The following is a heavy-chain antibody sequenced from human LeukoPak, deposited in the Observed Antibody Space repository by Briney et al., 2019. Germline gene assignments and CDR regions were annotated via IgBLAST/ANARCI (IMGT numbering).Heavy chain of an antibody. Sequence: SETLSLTCTVSGYSVSSDYYWCWIRQPPGKGLEWIGTIYHSGSTYYSPSLKSRVTMSVDTSKNQFSLKLNSVTATDTAVYYCARVTSSGYYEDYWGQGTLVTVSS. D-gene: IGHD3-22*01. J-gene: IGHJ4*02. CDR1: GYSVSSDYY. CDR2: IYHSGST. CDR3: ARVTSSGYYEDY. V-gene: IGHV4-38-2*02.